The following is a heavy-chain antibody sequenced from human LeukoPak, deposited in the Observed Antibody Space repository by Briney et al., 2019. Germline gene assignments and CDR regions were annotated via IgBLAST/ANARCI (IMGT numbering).Heavy chain of an antibody. Sequence: PGGSLRLSCAASGFTFSSYSMNWVRQAPGKGLEWVSSISSSSSYIYYADSVKGRFTSSRDNAKNSLYPQMNSLRAEDTAVYYCASSVGDYSYYFDYWGQGTLVTVSS. CDR2: ISSSSSYI. CDR3: ASSVGDYSYYFDY. V-gene: IGHV3-21*01. J-gene: IGHJ4*02. CDR1: GFTFSSYS. D-gene: IGHD4-17*01.